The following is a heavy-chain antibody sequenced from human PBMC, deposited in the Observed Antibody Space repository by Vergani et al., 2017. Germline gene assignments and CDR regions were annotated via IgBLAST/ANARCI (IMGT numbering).Heavy chain of an antibody. Sequence: QVQLVQSGAEVKKPGASVKVSCKASGYTFTGYYMHWVRQAPGQGLEWMGWINPNSGGTNYAQKFQGRVTMTRDTSISTAYMELSRLRSDDTAVYYCERDRFGKVATGRGFYGMDVWGQGTTVTVSS. CDR2: INPNSGGT. J-gene: IGHJ6*02. CDR1: GYTFTGYY. CDR3: ERDRFGKVATGRGFYGMDV. D-gene: IGHD5-12*01. V-gene: IGHV1-2*02.